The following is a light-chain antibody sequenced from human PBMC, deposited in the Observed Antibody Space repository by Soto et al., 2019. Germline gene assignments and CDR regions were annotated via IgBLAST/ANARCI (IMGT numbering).Light chain of an antibody. Sequence: QSVLTQPASVSGSPGQSITISCTGTSRDVGGYNYVSWYQQHPGKAPKLMIYEVSNRPSGVSNRFSGSKSGNTASLTISGLQAEDEADYYCSSYTSSISHVVFGGATKVTVL. CDR3: SSYTSSISHVV. J-gene: IGLJ2*01. CDR1: SRDVGGYNY. V-gene: IGLV2-14*01. CDR2: EVS.